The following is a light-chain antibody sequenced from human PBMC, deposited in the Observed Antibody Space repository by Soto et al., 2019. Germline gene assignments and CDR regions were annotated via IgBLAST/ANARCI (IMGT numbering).Light chain of an antibody. V-gene: IGLV1-51*02. CDR2: ENT. CDR3: GTWDNSLSGGV. J-gene: IGLJ3*02. Sequence: QSVLTQPPSVSAAPGQQVTISCSGSSSNIGSHSVSWYQQLPGSAPKLLIYENTKRPSGIPDRFSGSKSGTSATLGITGLQTGDEADYYCGTWDNSLSGGVFGGGT. CDR1: SSNIGSHS.